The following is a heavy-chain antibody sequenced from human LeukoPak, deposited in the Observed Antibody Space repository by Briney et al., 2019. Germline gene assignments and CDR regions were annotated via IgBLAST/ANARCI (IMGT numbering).Heavy chain of an antibody. CDR3: ASGSSKVYFDY. CDR2: IYYGGST. D-gene: IGHD1-26*01. Sequence: SDTLSLTSTVADGSISSYYWSWIRKPPGKGLGMIGYIYYGGSTNYNPSLKSRVTISVDTSKNHFSLKLSSVTAADTAVYYCASGSSKVYFDYWGQGTLVTVSS. V-gene: IGHV4-59*12. CDR1: DGSISSYY. J-gene: IGHJ4*02.